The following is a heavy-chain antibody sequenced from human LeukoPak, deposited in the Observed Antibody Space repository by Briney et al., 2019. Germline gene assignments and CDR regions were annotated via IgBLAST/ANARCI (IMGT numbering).Heavy chain of an antibody. D-gene: IGHD6-6*01. CDR2: IYYSGST. J-gene: IGHJ4*02. CDR1: GGSISRYY. Sequence: PSETLSLTCSVSGGSISRYYWSWIRQPPGKGLEWIGYIYYSGSTNYNPSLKSRVTISVDTSKDQFSLKLTSVTAADTAVYYCARSYSSSSPYCDYWGQGTLVTVSS. CDR3: ARSYSSSSPYCDY. V-gene: IGHV4-59*01.